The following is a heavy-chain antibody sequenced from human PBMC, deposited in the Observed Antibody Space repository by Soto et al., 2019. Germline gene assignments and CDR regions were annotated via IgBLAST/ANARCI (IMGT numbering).Heavy chain of an antibody. CDR2: MNPNSGNT. CDR1: GYTFTSYD. D-gene: IGHD2-2*01. Sequence: QVQLVQSGAEVKKPGASVKVSCKASGYTFTSYDINWVRQATGQGLEWMGWMNPNSGNTGYAQKFQGRVTMTRNTSISTAYIELSSLRSEDTAVYYCARGPRYCISTSCPRKMGYFDYWGQGTMVTVS. CDR3: ARGPRYCISTSCPRKMGYFDY. J-gene: IGHJ4*02. V-gene: IGHV1-8*01.